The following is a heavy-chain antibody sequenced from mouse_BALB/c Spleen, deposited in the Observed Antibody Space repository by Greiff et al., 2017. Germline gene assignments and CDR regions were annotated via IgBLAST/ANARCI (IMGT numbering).Heavy chain of an antibody. CDR2: INPYNDGT. J-gene: IGHJ1*01. CDR3: ARGGRGLYWYLDV. CDR1: GYTFTSYV. V-gene: IGHV1-14*01. Sequence: VQLQQSGPELVKPGASVKMSCKASGYTFTSYVMHWVKQNPGQGLEWIGYINPYNDGTKYNEKFKGKATLTSDKSSSTAYMELSSLTSEDSAVYYCARGGRGLYWYLDVWGAGTTVTVSS.